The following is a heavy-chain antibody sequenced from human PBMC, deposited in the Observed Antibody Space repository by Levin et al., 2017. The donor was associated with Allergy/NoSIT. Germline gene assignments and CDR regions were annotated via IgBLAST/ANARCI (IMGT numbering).Heavy chain of an antibody. D-gene: IGHD3-16*01. CDR2: IGSRGTTI. Sequence: GESLKISCAASGFIFSTYSMNWVRQAPGKGLEWVSYIGSRGTTIYYADSVKGRFTISRDNAQNSLYLQMNSLRAEDTAVYYCARDYDYAFDYWGQGSLVTVSS. CDR1: GFIFSTYS. CDR3: ARDYDYAFDY. V-gene: IGHV3-48*01. J-gene: IGHJ4*02.